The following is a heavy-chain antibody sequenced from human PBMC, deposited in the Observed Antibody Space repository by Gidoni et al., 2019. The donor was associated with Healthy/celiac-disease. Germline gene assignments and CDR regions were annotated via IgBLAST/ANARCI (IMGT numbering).Heavy chain of an antibody. CDR3: TARALRYFDWLLYGDAFDI. V-gene: IGHV3-15*01. D-gene: IGHD3-9*01. J-gene: IGHJ3*02. Sequence: EVQLVASGGGLVMPGGSISLSCLASGLTFCNAWMSWVREAPGKGLELVGRIKSKTDGGTTDYAAPVKGRFTISRDESKDTLYLQMNSLKTEDTAVYYCTARALRYFDWLLYGDAFDIWGQGTMVTVSS. CDR2: IKSKTDGGTT. CDR1: GLTFCNAW.